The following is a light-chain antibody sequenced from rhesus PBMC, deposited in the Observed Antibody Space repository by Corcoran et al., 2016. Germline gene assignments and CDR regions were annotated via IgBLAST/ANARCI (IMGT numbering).Light chain of an antibody. CDR3: QHYYDNPLT. CDR2: AGS. Sequence: DIQMTQSPSALSASVGDRVTISCRASQNIYSNLAWYQQKPGKAPKLLIYAGSSLQTGIPSRFSGSGSGTDFTLTISSLQPEDSAAYFCQHYYDNPLTFGGGTKVEIE. CDR1: QNIYSN. V-gene: IGKV1S12*01. J-gene: IGKJ4*01.